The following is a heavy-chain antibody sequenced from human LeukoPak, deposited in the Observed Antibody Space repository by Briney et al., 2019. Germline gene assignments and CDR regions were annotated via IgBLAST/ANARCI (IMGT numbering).Heavy chain of an antibody. Sequence: ASVKVSCKASGYPFIDYYIHWMQQAPGEGIEWMGRIDPADGETAYAENFQGRVTFTADTSTNTVYMELNSLTFADRAVYYCARDHEERGPYLDLWGQGTLVIVSS. D-gene: IGHD3-10*01. CDR2: IDPADGET. CDR1: GYPFIDYY. J-gene: IGHJ4*02. V-gene: IGHV1-69-2*01. CDR3: ARDHEERGPYLDL.